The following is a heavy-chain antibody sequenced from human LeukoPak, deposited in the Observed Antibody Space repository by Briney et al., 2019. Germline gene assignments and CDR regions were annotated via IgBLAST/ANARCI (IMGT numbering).Heavy chain of an antibody. CDR2: INPNSGGT. V-gene: IGHV1-2*02. D-gene: IGHD5-12*01. J-gene: IGHJ4*02. Sequence: GASVKVSCKASGYTFTGYYMHWVRQAPGQGLEWMGWINPNSGGTNYAQKFQGRVTMTRDTSISTAYMELSRLRSDDTAVYYCARAELGYSGYEFDYWGQGTLVTVSS. CDR3: ARAELGYSGYEFDY. CDR1: GYTFTGYY.